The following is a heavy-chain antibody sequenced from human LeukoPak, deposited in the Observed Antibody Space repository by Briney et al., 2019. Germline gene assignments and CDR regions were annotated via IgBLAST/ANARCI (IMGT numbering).Heavy chain of an antibody. Sequence: PGGSLRLSCAASGFTFSSYEMNWVRQAPGKGLEWVSYISSSGSTIYYADSVKGRFTISRDNAKNSLYLQMNSLRAEDTAVYYCARGRCSGGSCYSGWNYYYYYMDVWGKGTTVTVS. CDR3: ARGRCSGGSCYSGWNYYYYYMDV. CDR2: ISSSGSTI. V-gene: IGHV3-48*03. J-gene: IGHJ6*03. D-gene: IGHD2-15*01. CDR1: GFTFSSYE.